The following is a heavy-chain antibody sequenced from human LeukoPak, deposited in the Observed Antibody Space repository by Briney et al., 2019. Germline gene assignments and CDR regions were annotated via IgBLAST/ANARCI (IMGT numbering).Heavy chain of an antibody. V-gene: IGHV4-59*01. CDR2: TYYSGST. CDR1: GGSISSYY. CDR3: ARGVPEYYDFWSGYFYYFDY. J-gene: IGHJ4*02. Sequence: SETLSLTCTVSGGSISSYYWSWLRQPPGKGLEWIGYTYYSGSTNYNPSLKSRVTISVDTSKNQFSLKLTSVTAADTAVYYCARGVPEYYDFWSGYFYYFDYWGQGTLVTVSS. D-gene: IGHD3-3*01.